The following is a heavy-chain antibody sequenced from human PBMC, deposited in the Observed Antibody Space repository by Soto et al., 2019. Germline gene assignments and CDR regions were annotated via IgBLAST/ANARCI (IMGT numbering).Heavy chain of an antibody. V-gene: IGHV4-4*02. D-gene: IGHD6-19*01. CDR2: MSHIGSF. CDR3: ARSLGWYAVDS. Sequence: QVLLQESGPGLVQPSGTLSLSCVVSGVSIGSNYYWGWVRQPPGKGLEWLGDMSHIGSFNYNPSLKRRFTISMDKSQNQFSLKLDSMTAADTVVYYCARSLGWYAVDSWGQGTLVIVSS. J-gene: IGHJ4*02. CDR1: GVSIGSNYY.